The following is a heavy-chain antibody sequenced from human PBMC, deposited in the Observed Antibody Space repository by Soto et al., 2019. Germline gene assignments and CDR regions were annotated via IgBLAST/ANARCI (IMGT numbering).Heavy chain of an antibody. V-gene: IGHV1-69*01. J-gene: IGHJ4*02. CDR3: ARDQPMATGRRPLDY. CDR2: IIPIFGTA. CDR1: GGTFSSNA. Sequence: QVQLVQSGAEVKKPGSSVKVSCKASGGTFSSNAITWVRQAPGQGLEWMGGIIPIFGTATYAQKFQGRVTITADESTSTAYMELSSLISEDTAVYYCARDQPMATGRRPLDYWGQGTLVTVSS. D-gene: IGHD5-12*01.